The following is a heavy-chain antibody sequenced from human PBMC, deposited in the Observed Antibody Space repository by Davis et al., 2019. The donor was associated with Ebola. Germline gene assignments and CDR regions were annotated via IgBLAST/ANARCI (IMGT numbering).Heavy chain of an antibody. D-gene: IGHD3-3*01. CDR3: ARQTYYDFWSGYSV. Sequence: KVSCKGSGYGFANYWIAWVRQTPGKGLEWMGVIYAGDSDTRYSPSFQGQVTISADKSISTAYLQWSSLKASDTAMYYCARQTYYDFWSGYSVWGQGTLVTVSS. V-gene: IGHV5-51*01. CDR1: GYGFANYW. CDR2: IYAGDSDT. J-gene: IGHJ4*02.